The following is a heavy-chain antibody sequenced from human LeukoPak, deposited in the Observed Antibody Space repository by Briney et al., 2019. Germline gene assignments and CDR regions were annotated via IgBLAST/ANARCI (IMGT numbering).Heavy chain of an antibody. CDR3: AAPYSSTRFDY. D-gene: IGHD6-13*01. J-gene: IGHJ4*02. Sequence: SVKVSCKASGFTFTSRSAVQWVRQARGQRLEWIGWIVVGSDNTNYAQKFQERVTITRDMSTSTAYMELSSLTSEDTAVYYCAAPYSSTRFDYWGQGTLVTVSS. V-gene: IGHV1-58*01. CDR2: IVVGSDNT. CDR1: GFTFTSRSA.